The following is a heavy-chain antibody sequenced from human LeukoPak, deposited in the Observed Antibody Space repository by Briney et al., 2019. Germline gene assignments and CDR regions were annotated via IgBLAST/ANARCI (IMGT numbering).Heavy chain of an antibody. CDR2: ISYDGRSK. J-gene: IGHJ3*02. CDR3: ASQDGYNSDAFDI. CDR1: GFTFSNYA. Sequence: GGSLRLSCAASGFTFSNYAMHWVRQAPGKGLEWVALISYDGRSKYYADSVKGRFTISRDNSKNTLYLQMNSLRAEDTAVYYCASQDGYNSDAFDIWGQGTMVTVSS. D-gene: IGHD5-24*01. V-gene: IGHV3-30*04.